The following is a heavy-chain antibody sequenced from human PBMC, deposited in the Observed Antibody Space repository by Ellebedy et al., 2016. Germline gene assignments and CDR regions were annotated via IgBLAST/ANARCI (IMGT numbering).Heavy chain of an antibody. J-gene: IGHJ4*02. D-gene: IGHD3-9*01. CDR2: IYYGGDT. Sequence: SETLSLTCTVSGGSIYSSSYYWGWIRQPPGKGLEWIGNIYYGGDTYYTPPLKSRVTISVDTSKNQFSLKLTSVTAADTAVYYCARDGPANYNLLTGYNSGGRFDCWGQGTLVTVSS. CDR1: GGSIYSSSYY. V-gene: IGHV4-39*07. CDR3: ARDGPANYNLLTGYNSGGRFDC.